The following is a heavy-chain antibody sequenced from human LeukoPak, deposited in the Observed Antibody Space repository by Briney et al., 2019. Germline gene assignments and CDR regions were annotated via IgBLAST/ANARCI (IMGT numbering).Heavy chain of an antibody. V-gene: IGHV3-66*01. CDR2: IYKGDRT. J-gene: IGHJ4*02. CDR3: ARLVGATHFDY. Sequence: PGGSLRLSCAASGFTVSSDYMSWVRQAPGKGLEWVSVIYKGDRTFYADSVKGRFTFSSDNSKNTLYLQMNSLRAEDTAVYYCARLVGATHFDYRGQGTLVTVSS. D-gene: IGHD1-26*01. CDR1: GFTVSSDY.